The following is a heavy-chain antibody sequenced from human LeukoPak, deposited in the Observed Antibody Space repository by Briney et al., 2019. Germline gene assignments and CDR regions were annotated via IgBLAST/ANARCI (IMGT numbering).Heavy chain of an antibody. Sequence: GGSLRLSCAASGFTFSTYGMTWVRQAPGKGLEWVSTISNSGVITYYADSVEGRFTISRDNSKNTLYLQMNSLRAEDTAVYYCAKEGVVAPFFDYWGQGTLVTVSS. V-gene: IGHV3-23*01. CDR2: ISNSGVIT. J-gene: IGHJ4*02. D-gene: IGHD2-15*01. CDR3: AKEGVVAPFFDY. CDR1: GFTFSTYG.